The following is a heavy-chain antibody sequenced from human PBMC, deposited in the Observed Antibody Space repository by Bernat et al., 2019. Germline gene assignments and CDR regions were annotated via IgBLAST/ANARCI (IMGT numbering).Heavy chain of an antibody. CDR1: GGSISSYY. D-gene: IGHD3-10*01. CDR3: AGHQTLWFGGLVGNWFDP. V-gene: IGHV4-59*08. Sequence: QVQLQESGPGLVKPSETLSLTCTVSGGSISSYYWSWIRQPPGKGLEWIGYIYYSGSTNYNPSLKSRVTISVDTSKNQFSLKLSSVTAADTAVYYCAGHQTLWFGGLVGNWFDPGGQGTLVTVSS. J-gene: IGHJ5*02. CDR2: IYYSGST.